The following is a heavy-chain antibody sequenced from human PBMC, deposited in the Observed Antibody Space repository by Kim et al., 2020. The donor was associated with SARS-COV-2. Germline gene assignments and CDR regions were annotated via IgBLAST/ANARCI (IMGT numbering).Heavy chain of an antibody. V-gene: IGHV5-51*01. CDR3: ARHKISDTAMVTGVRTVDY. CDR2: IYPGDSDT. D-gene: IGHD5-18*01. CDR1: GYSFTSYW. Sequence: GESLKISCKGSGYSFTSYWIGWVRQMPGKGLEWMGIIYPGDSDTRYSPSFQGQVTISADKSISTAYLQWSSLKASDTAMYYCARHKISDTAMVTGVRTVDYWGQGTLVTVSS. J-gene: IGHJ4*02.